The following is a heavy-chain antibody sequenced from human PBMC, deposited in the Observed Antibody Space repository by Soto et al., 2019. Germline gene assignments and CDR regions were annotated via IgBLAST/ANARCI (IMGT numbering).Heavy chain of an antibody. CDR3: ARESHDILAGPPWVWYFDL. CDR1: GGSFSGYY. CDR2: INDRGSI. Sequence: QVQLQQWGAGPLRPLETLSLTCGVSGGSFSGYYWAWIRQSPGKGLEGIGEINDRGSINYNPSLKSRVSISVETSKNDCSLNLRSVTAADTAVYYCARESHDILAGPPWVWYFDLWGRGTLVTVSS. D-gene: IGHD3-9*01. V-gene: IGHV4-34*01. J-gene: IGHJ2*01.